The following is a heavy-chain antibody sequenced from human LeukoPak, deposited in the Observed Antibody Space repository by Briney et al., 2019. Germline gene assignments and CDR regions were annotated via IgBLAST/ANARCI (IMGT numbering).Heavy chain of an antibody. V-gene: IGHV4-30-2*01. CDR1: GGSTSSGGYS. J-gene: IGHJ5*02. CDR3: ARVAAMVRGVPEGGWFDP. Sequence: SETLSLTCAVSGGSTSSGGYSWSWIRQPPGKGLEWIGYIYHSGSTYYNPSLKSRVTISVDRSKNQFSLKLSSVTAADTAVYYCARVAAMVRGVPEGGWFDPWGQGTLVTVSS. D-gene: IGHD3-10*01. CDR2: IYHSGST.